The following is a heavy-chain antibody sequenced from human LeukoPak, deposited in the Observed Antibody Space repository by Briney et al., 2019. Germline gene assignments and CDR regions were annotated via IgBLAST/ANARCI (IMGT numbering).Heavy chain of an antibody. Sequence: ASVKVSCKASGGTFISYAISWVRQAPGQGLEWMGGIIPIFGTANYAQKFQGRVTITADESTSTAYMELSSLRSEDTAVYYCARGPVQYYYDSSGYYPHWGQGTLVTVSS. V-gene: IGHV1-69*13. CDR1: GGTFISYA. D-gene: IGHD3-22*01. J-gene: IGHJ4*02. CDR2: IIPIFGTA. CDR3: ARGPVQYYYDSSGYYPH.